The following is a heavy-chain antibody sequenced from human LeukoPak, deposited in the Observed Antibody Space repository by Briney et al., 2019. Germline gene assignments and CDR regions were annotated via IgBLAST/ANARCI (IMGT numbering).Heavy chain of an antibody. Sequence: ASVKVSCKASGYTFTSYGISWVRQAPGQGLEWMGWISAYNGNTNYAQKLQGRVTMTTDTSTSTAHMELRSLRSDDTAVYYCARAPTYYYDSSGYFLDYWGQGTLVTVSS. V-gene: IGHV1-18*01. J-gene: IGHJ4*02. CDR1: GYTFTSYG. CDR2: ISAYNGNT. D-gene: IGHD3-22*01. CDR3: ARAPTYYYDSSGYFLDY.